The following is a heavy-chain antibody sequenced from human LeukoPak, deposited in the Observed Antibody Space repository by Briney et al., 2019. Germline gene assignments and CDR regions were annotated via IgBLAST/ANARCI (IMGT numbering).Heavy chain of an antibody. CDR2: IFTDGSTT. CDR3: ARELPREVTLDY. V-gene: IGHV3-74*01. Sequence: GGSLRLSCVASEFNFFSFGMQWVRQAPGEGLVWVSRIFTDGSTTSYADSVKGRFTISRDNAKNTLYLQMNSLRAEDTAVYYCARELPREVTLDYWGQGTLVTVSP. D-gene: IGHD2-21*02. CDR1: EFNFFSFG. J-gene: IGHJ4*01.